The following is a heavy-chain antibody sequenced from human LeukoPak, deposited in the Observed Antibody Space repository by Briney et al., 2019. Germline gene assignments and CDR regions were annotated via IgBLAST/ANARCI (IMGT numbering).Heavy chain of an antibody. Sequence: SETLSLTCSVSGVSITGHYLTWIRQPPGNGLEWIVYISHIGSTNYNPSLKSRVTISVDTSKNQFSLKLTSVTAADTALYYCARDRISINALDMWGQGTMVTVSS. V-gene: IGHV4-59*11. J-gene: IGHJ3*02. CDR3: ARDRISINALDM. D-gene: IGHD1-14*01. CDR1: GVSITGHY. CDR2: ISHIGST.